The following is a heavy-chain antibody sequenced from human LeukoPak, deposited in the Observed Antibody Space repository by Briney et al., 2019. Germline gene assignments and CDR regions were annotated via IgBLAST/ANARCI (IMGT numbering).Heavy chain of an antibody. CDR2: INHSGST. CDR1: GGSFSGYY. J-gene: IGHJ5*01. CDR3: GGGLRFGGGCDS. Sequence: PSDTLSLTCTLYGGSFSGYYWSWIRQPPGKGREWIGEINHSGSTTYNPSLKSRVTIPLDTSKNQFFLKLSSLTAADPACYYCGGGLRFGGGCDSWGQGTLVTVSS. D-gene: IGHD3-10*01. V-gene: IGHV4-34*01.